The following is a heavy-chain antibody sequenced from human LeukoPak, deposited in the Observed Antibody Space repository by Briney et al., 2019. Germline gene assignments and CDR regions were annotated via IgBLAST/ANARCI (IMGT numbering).Heavy chain of an antibody. CDR1: GYTFTGYY. CDR3: ARHMTTDFYHYYMDV. J-gene: IGHJ6*03. V-gene: IGHV1-2*02. Sequence: ASVKVSCKASGYTFTGYYMHWVRQAPGQGLEWMGWINPNSGGTNYAQKFQGRVTMTRDTSISTAYMELSRLRSDDTAVYYCARHMTTDFYHYYMDVWGKGTTVTVSS. CDR2: INPNSGGT. D-gene: IGHD4-11*01.